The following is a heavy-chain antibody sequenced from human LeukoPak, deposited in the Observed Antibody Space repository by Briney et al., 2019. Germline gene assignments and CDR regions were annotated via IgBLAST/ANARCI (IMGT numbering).Heavy chain of an antibody. CDR3: ARHNGDYLGYPSDY. J-gene: IGHJ4*02. D-gene: IGHD4-17*01. CDR2: VGWSGGGT. V-gene: IGHV3-20*04. CDR1: GFTFDNFG. Sequence: GGSLRLSCAASGFTFDNFGMSWVRQSPGKGLEWVSGVGWSGGGTTYADSVKGRFTISRDTSNHSLYLQMYPLIAEDTASCYCARHNGDYLGYPSDYWGQGTPVTVSS.